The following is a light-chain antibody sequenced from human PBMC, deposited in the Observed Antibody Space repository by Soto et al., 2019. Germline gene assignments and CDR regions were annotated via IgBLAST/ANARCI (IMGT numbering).Light chain of an antibody. CDR3: QQYGSSPPIT. CDR1: QSVSSSY. Sequence: EIVLTQSPGTLSLSPGERATLSCMASQSVSSSYLAWYQQKPGQAPRLLIYGASSRATGIPDRFSGSGYGTDFTLTISRLEPEDFAVYYCQQYGSSPPITFGQGTRLDIK. J-gene: IGKJ5*01. CDR2: GAS. V-gene: IGKV3-20*01.